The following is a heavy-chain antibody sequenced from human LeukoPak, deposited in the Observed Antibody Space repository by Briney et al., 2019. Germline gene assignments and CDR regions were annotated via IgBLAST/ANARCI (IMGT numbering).Heavy chain of an antibody. D-gene: IGHD7-27*01. CDR1: GFTFSGHA. J-gene: IGHJ4*02. CDR3: AKDRPGEAWFDY. CDR2: ISTSGGST. V-gene: IGHV3-23*01. Sequence: GGSLRLSCAASGFTFSGHAMSWVRQAPGKGLKWVSGISTSGGSTYYGNSVRGRFAISRDNSKNMVYLQMNSLRAEDTAVYYCAKDRPGEAWFDYWGQGTLVTVSS.